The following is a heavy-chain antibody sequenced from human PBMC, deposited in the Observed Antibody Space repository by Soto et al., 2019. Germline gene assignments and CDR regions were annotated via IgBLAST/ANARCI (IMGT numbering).Heavy chain of an antibody. CDR2: INAGNGNT. CDR3: ARPYYDYIWGSYRYTGFQHDAFDI. D-gene: IGHD3-16*02. Sequence: GASVKVSCKASGYTFTSYAMHWVRQAPGQRLEWMGWINAGNGNTKYSQKFQGRVTITRDTSASTAYMELSSLRSEDTAVYYCARPYYDYIWGSYRYTGFQHDAFDIWGQGTMVTVSS. V-gene: IGHV1-3*01. CDR1: GYTFTSYA. J-gene: IGHJ3*02.